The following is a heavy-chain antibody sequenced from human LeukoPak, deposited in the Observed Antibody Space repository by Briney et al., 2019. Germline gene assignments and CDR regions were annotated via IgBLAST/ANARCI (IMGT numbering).Heavy chain of an antibody. CDR2: IWYDGSNK. D-gene: IGHD1-26*01. CDR3: ARAQTGASYSYYYYGMDV. J-gene: IGHJ6*02. CDR1: GFTFSSYG. Sequence: PGGSLRLSCAASGFTFSSYGMHWVRQAPGKGLEWVAVIWYDGSNKYYADSVKGRFTISRDNSKNTLYLQMNSLRAEDTAVYYCARAQTGASYSYYYYGMDVWGQGTTVTVSS. V-gene: IGHV3-33*01.